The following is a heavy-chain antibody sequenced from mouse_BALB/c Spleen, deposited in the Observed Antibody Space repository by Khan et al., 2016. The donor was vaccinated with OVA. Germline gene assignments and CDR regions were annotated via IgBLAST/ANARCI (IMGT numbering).Heavy chain of an antibody. Sequence: EVQLQESGPELVKPGASVKISCKASGYSFTGYFMNWVMKSHGKSLEWIGRINPHIGETFYNQKFKGKATLTVDESSSTAHMELRSLASEDSAVYYCARIYGSDFDYWGQGTPLTVSS. CDR2: INPHIGET. CDR1: GYSFTGYF. D-gene: IGHD1-1*01. V-gene: IGHV1-20*02. CDR3: ARIYGSDFDY. J-gene: IGHJ2*01.